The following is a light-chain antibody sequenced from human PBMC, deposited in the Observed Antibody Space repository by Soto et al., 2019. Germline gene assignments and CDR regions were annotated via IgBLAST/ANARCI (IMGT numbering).Light chain of an antibody. CDR2: DDA. V-gene: IGLV3-21*02. CDR1: KVENKN. J-gene: IGLJ1*01. CDR3: LVWESSSDQYV. Sequence: SYELPQPPSVSVAPGQTARITCGGEKVENKNVHWYQQKAGQAPVLVVFDDADRPSGIPDRFSGSYSGNTATLPISRVEAGDEAAYYCLVWESSSDQYVFGTGTKVTVL.